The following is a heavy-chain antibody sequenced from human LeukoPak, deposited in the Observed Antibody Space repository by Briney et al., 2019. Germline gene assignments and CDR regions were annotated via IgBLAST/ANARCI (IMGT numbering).Heavy chain of an antibody. D-gene: IGHD6-13*01. CDR2: IIPIFGTA. V-gene: IGHV1-69*13. Sequence: SVKVSCKASGGTFSSYAISWVRQAPGQGLEWMGGIIPIFGTANYAQKFQGRVTITADESTSTAYMELSSLRSEDTAVYYCASPGRRGYSSSFRTPFDYWGQGTLVTVSS. CDR1: GGTFSSYA. J-gene: IGHJ4*02. CDR3: ASPGRRGYSSSFRTPFDY.